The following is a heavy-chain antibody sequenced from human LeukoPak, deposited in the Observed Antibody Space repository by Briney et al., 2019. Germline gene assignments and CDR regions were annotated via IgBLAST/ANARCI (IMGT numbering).Heavy chain of an antibody. Sequence: GGSLRLSCAASGFTFSSYWMSWVRQAPGKGLEWVANIKRDGSEKYYVDSVKGRFTISRDNAKNSLYLQMNSLRAEDTAVYYCARASGILYYYYYYMDVWGKGTTVTVSS. CDR1: GFTFSSYW. J-gene: IGHJ6*03. CDR3: ARASGILYYYYYYMDV. D-gene: IGHD3-3*01. CDR2: IKRDGSEK. V-gene: IGHV3-7*01.